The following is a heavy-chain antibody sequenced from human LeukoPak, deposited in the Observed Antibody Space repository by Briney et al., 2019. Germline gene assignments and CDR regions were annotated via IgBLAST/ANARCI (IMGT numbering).Heavy chain of an antibody. V-gene: IGHV1-69*05. J-gene: IGHJ5*02. CDR1: GGTFSSYA. CDR3: ACRKFSSPWFDP. CDR2: IIPIFGTA. D-gene: IGHD6-13*01. Sequence: SVKVSCKASGGTFSSYAISWVRQAPGQGLEWMGGIIPIFGTANYAQKFQGRVTITTDESTSTAYMELSSLRSEDTAVYYCACRKFSSPWFDPWDQGTLVTVSS.